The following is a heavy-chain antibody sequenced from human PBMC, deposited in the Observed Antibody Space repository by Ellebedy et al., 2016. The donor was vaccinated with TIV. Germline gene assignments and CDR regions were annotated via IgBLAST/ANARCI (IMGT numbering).Heavy chain of an antibody. D-gene: IGHD5-18*01. CDR1: GYTLTELS. CDR3: ARDQGYSYGYYFDY. V-gene: IGHV1-69*04. Sequence: AASVKVSCKVSGYTLTELSMHWVRQAPGKGLEWMGRIIPILGIANYAQKFQGRVTITADKSTSTAYMELSSLRSEDTAVYYCARDQGYSYGYYFDYWGQGTLVTVSS. CDR2: IIPILGIA. J-gene: IGHJ4*02.